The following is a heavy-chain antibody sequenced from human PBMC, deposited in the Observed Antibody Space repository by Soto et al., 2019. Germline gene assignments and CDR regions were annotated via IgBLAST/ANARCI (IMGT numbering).Heavy chain of an antibody. CDR3: ASSRRGSISSAKGWFDP. Sequence: PSETLSLTCTVSGGSISSGDYYWSWIRQPPGKGLEWIGYIYYSGSTYYNPSLKSRVTISVDTSKNQFSLKLSSVTAADTAVYYWASSRRGSISSAKGWFDPWGQGTLVTVSS. D-gene: IGHD2-2*01. V-gene: IGHV4-30-4*01. CDR1: GGSISSGDYY. J-gene: IGHJ5*02. CDR2: IYYSGST.